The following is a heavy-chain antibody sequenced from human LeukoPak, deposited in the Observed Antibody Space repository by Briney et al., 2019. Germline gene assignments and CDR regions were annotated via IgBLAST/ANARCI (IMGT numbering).Heavy chain of an antibody. CDR3: ERLHYYDSGGYYSKSVTSTLLQY. Sequence: SETLSLTCTVSGGSISSSSYYWGWIRQPPGKGLEWIGSIYYSGSTYYNPSLESRVTISVDTSKNQFSLELSSVTAADTAVYYCERLHYYDSGGYYSKSVTSTLLQYWGQGTLVTVSS. D-gene: IGHD3-22*01. V-gene: IGHV4-39*01. CDR1: GGSISSSSYY. J-gene: IGHJ4*02. CDR2: IYYSGST.